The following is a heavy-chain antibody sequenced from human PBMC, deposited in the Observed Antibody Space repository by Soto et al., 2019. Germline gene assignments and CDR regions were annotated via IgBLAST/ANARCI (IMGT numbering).Heavy chain of an antibody. J-gene: IGHJ4*02. CDR3: AREGAGC. V-gene: IGHV1-69*08. D-gene: IGHD6-19*01. CDR2: IIPILGIA. CDR1: GGTFSSYT. Sequence: QVQLVQSGAEVKKPGSSVKVSCKDSGGTFSSYTISWVRQAPGQGLEWMGRIIPILGIANYAQKFQGRVTITADKATSTAYMELSSLRSEDTAVYYCAREGAGCWGQGTLVTVSS.